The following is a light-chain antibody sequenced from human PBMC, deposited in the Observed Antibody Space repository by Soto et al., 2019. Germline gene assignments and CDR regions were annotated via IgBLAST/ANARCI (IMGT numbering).Light chain of an antibody. V-gene: IGKV3-20*01. CDR3: QHRVT. Sequence: EIVLTQSPSTLSLSPGERATLSCRASQSVSSSYLAWYQQKPGQAPRLLIYGASSRATGIPDRFSGSGSGTDFTLTISRLEPEDFAVYYCQHRVTFGQGTKLEIK. CDR1: QSVSSSY. CDR2: GAS. J-gene: IGKJ2*01.